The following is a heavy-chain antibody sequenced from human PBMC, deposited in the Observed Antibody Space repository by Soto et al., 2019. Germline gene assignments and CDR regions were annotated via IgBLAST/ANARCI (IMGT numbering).Heavy chain of an antibody. D-gene: IGHD6-19*01. CDR1: GYTFTSYG. Sequence: GASVKVSCKASGYTFTSYGITWVRQAPGQGLEWLGWISAYNGNTNHAQNFQGRVTMTTDTSTTTAYMELRSLRSDDTAIYYCARVDISRWYGYLQRRGQGTLVTVSS. CDR3: ARVDISRWYGYLQR. CDR2: ISAYNGNT. J-gene: IGHJ1*01. V-gene: IGHV1-18*01.